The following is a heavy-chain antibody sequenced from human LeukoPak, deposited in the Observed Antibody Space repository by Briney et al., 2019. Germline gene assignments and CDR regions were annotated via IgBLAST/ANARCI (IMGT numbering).Heavy chain of an antibody. D-gene: IGHD1-26*01. CDR1: GGSISSGDYY. CDR3: ARGIGVGAAHFDY. Sequence: SQTLSITCTVSGGSISSGDYYWSWIRQPPGKGLEWIGYIYYSGSTNYNPSLKSRVTISVDTSKNQFSLKLSSVTAADTAVYYCARGIGVGAAHFDYWGQGTLVTVSS. V-gene: IGHV4-30-4*01. CDR2: IYYSGST. J-gene: IGHJ4*02.